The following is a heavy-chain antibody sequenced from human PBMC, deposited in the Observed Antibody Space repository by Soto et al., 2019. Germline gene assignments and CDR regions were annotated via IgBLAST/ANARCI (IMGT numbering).Heavy chain of an antibody. D-gene: IGHD3-3*01. CDR3: ANLAITIFGVAVADAPDM. Sequence: GGSRRRSWAASGFTFSRYAMSWVRHAPGKGLGWGSGISVSGGSTDYADSVNARFTMSRDKYKNTLSLQMNSLRAEDTAVYFYANLAITIFGVAVADAPDMWGQGMMVTVS. J-gene: IGHJ3*02. V-gene: IGHV3-23*01. CDR1: GFTFSRYA. CDR2: ISVSGGST.